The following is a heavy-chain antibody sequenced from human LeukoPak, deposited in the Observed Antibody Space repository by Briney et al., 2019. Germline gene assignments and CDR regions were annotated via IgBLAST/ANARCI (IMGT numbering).Heavy chain of an antibody. Sequence: VASVKVSCKASGYTFTTYGISWVRQAPGQGLEWMGWISGYNGKVNYAQKLQGRVTMTTDTSTSTAYMELRSLRSDDTAVYYCATVGSRYSYGTNDYWGQGTLVTVSS. D-gene: IGHD5-18*01. CDR3: ATVGSRYSYGTNDY. J-gene: IGHJ4*02. V-gene: IGHV1-18*01. CDR2: ISGYNGKV. CDR1: GYTFTTYG.